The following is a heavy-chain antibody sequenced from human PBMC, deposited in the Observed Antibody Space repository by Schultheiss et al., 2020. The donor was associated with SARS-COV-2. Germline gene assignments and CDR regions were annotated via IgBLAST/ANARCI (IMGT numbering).Heavy chain of an antibody. D-gene: IGHD3-3*01. CDR3: ATSSGYYDFWSGYYTNYYYGMDV. V-gene: IGHV3-30*14. CDR1: GFTFSSYA. Sequence: GGSLRLSCAASGFTFSSYAMHWVRQAPGKGLEWVAVISYDGSNKYYADSVKGRFTISRDNSKNTLYLQMNSLRAEDTAVYYCATSSGYYDFWSGYYTNYYYGMDVWGQGTTVTVSS. J-gene: IGHJ6*02. CDR2: ISYDGSNK.